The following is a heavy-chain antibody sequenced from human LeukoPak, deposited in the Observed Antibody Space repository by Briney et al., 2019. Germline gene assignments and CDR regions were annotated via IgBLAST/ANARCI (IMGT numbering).Heavy chain of an antibody. Sequence: GLLRLSCAASGFTFNTYWMSWVRQAPGKGLEWVGNTKTDGSKTYYVDSVKGRFFISRDNAKNSLSLQMNSLRAEDTAMYYCARDYCSGGSCNSYNCDHWGQGTLVTVSS. V-gene: IGHV3-7*01. J-gene: IGHJ4*02. CDR2: TKTDGSKT. D-gene: IGHD2-15*01. CDR1: GFTFNTYW. CDR3: ARDYCSGGSCNSYNCDH.